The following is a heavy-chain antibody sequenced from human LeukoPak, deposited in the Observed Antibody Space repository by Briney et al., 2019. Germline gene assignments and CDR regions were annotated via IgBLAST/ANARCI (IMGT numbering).Heavy chain of an antibody. D-gene: IGHD4-17*01. CDR3: AGADRHDYGEDY. CDR1: GGSISSYY. V-gene: IGHV4-59*04. CDR2: IYYSGSS. J-gene: IGHJ4*02. Sequence: SETLSLTCTVSGGSISSYYWSWIRQPPGNGLEWMGFIYYSGSSYYNPSLKSRVTMSVDTSKNQFSLKLTSVTAADTAFYYCAGADRHDYGEDYWGQGTLVTVS.